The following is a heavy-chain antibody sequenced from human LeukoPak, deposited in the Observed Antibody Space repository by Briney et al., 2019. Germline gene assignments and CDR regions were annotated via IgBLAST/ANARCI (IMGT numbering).Heavy chain of an antibody. CDR3: ARDPIVGDTGGGVY. D-gene: IGHD1-26*01. CDR1: GFTFSSYW. Sequence: PGGSLRLSCAASGFTFSSYWMTWVRQAPGKGLEWVSNINGDGSIENYVHSVRGRFSIFRDNAKDALYLQMNSLRVDDTAIYYCARDPIVGDTGGGVYWSQGTLVTVSS. V-gene: IGHV3-7*01. J-gene: IGHJ4*02. CDR2: INGDGSIE.